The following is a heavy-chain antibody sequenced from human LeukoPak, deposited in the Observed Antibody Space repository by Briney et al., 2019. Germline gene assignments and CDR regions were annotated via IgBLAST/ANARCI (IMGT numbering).Heavy chain of an antibody. CDR3: ARVSKWFGELSNY. CDR1: GYTFTSYA. J-gene: IGHJ4*02. CDR2: INAGNGDT. Sequence: ASVKVPCKASGYTFTSYAMHWVRQAPGQRLEWMGWINAGNGDTKYSQKFQGRVTITRDTSASTAYMELSSLRSEDTAVYYCARVSKWFGELSNYWGQGTLVTVSS. D-gene: IGHD3-10*01. V-gene: IGHV1-3*01.